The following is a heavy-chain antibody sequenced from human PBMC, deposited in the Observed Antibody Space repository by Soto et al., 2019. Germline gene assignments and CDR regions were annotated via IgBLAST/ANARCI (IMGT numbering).Heavy chain of an antibody. J-gene: IGHJ4*02. D-gene: IGHD6-13*01. Sequence: ASVKVSCKASGYTFTSYGISWVRQAPGQGLEWMGWISAYNGNTNYAQKLQGRVTMTTDTSTSTAYMELRSLRSDDTAVYYCAVDGAAAATVENFAYSGQGPLVPVSS. CDR1: GYTFTSYG. V-gene: IGHV1-18*01. CDR3: AVDGAAAATVENFAY. CDR2: ISAYNGNT.